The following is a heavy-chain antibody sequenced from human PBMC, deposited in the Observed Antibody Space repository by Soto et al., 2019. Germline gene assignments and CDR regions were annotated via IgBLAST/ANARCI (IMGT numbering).Heavy chain of an antibody. CDR1: GYTFPSYG. V-gene: IGHV1-18*01. D-gene: IGHD6-13*01. CDR3: ARDVGGRCAYSSSWYENYYYGMDV. J-gene: IGHJ6*02. CDR2: ISAYNGNT. Sequence: ASVKVSCKASGYTFPSYGISWVRQAPGQGLEWMGWISAYNGNTNYAQKLQGRVTMTTDTSTSTAYMELRSLRSDDTAVYYGARDVGGRCAYSSSWYENYYYGMDVWGQGTTVTVSS.